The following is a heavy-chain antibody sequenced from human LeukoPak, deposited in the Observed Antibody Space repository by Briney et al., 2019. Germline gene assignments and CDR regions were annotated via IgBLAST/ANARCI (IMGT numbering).Heavy chain of an antibody. J-gene: IGHJ4*02. D-gene: IGHD3-10*01. V-gene: IGHV4-38-2*02. CDR3: ARRSWFGSGSEYYFDY. Sequence: PSETLSLTCTVSGYSISSGYYWGWIRQPPGKGLEWIGSIYHSGSTYYNPSLKSRVTISVDTSKNQFSLKLSSVTAADTAVYYCARRSWFGSGSEYYFDYWGQETLVTVSS. CDR1: GYSISSGYY. CDR2: IYHSGST.